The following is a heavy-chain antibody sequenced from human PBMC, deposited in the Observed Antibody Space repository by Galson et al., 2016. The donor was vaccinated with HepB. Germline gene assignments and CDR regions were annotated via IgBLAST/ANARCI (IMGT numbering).Heavy chain of an antibody. J-gene: IGHJ6*02. CDR1: GYTFTGYG. D-gene: IGHD6-6*01. CDR3: ARAARSLFYGLDV. CDR2: IISDKRYT. V-gene: IGHV1-18*01. Sequence: SVKVSCKASGYTFTGYGITWVRQAPGQGLEWLGSIISDKRYTSYEDKFQGRVTLTTDTSTTTAYMELTSLRSDDTAVYYCARAARSLFYGLDVWGQGTTVTVSS.